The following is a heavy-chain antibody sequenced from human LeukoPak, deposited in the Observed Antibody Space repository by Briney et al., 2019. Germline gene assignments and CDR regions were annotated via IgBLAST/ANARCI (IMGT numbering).Heavy chain of an antibody. CDR2: ISYDGSNK. V-gene: IGHV3-30-3*01. CDR1: GFTFSSYA. Sequence: PGRSLRLSCAASGFTFSSYAMHWVRQAPGKGLEWVAVISYDGSNKYYADSVKGRFTISRDNSKNTLYLQMNSLRAEDTAVYYCARDSTVTTRGLDYWGQGTLVTVPS. CDR3: ARDSTVTTRGLDY. J-gene: IGHJ4*02. D-gene: IGHD4-17*01.